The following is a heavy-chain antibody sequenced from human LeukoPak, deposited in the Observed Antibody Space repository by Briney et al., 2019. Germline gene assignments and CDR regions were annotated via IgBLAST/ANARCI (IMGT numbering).Heavy chain of an antibody. CDR2: INHSGST. V-gene: IGHV4-34*01. CDR1: GGSFSGYY. J-gene: IGHJ4*02. D-gene: IGHD6-6*01. Sequence: SETLSLTCAVYGGSFSGYYWSWIRQPPGKGLEWIGEINHSGSTNYNPSLKSRVTISVDTSKNQFSLKLSSVTVADTAVYYCARGGIAARRLDYWGQGTLVTVSS. CDR3: ARGGIAARRLDY.